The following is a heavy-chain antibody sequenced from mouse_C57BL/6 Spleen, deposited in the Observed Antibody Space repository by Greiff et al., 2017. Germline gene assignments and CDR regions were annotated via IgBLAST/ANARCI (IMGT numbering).Heavy chain of an antibody. V-gene: IGHV1-72*01. CDR2: IDPNSGGT. D-gene: IGHD1-1*01. Sequence: QVQLQQPGAELVKPGASVKLSCKASGYTFTSYWMHWVKQRPGRGLEWIGRIDPNSGGTKYNEKFKSKATLTVDEPSSTAYMQLSSLTSEDSAVYDCAIYYGSSLYYAMDYWGQGTSVTVSS. CDR1: GYTFTSYW. CDR3: AIYYGSSLYYAMDY. J-gene: IGHJ4*01.